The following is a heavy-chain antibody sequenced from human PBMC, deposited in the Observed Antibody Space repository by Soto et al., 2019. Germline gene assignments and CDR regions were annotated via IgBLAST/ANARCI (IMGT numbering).Heavy chain of an antibody. J-gene: IGHJ5*02. CDR1: GYTPTELS. CDR3: ATGRVAGIYNWFDP. Sequence: GASVKVSCRVSGYTPTELSMHWVRQAPGKGLEWMGGFDPEDGETIYAQKFQGRVTMTEDTSTDTAYMELSSLRSEDTAVYYCATGRVAGIYNWFDPWGQGTLVTVSS. V-gene: IGHV1-24*01. D-gene: IGHD6-19*01. CDR2: FDPEDGET.